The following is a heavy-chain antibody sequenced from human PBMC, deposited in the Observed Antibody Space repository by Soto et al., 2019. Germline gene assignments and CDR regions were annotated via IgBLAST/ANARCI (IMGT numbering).Heavy chain of an antibody. V-gene: IGHV3-23*01. Sequence: PGGSLRLSCAASGFTFSSYAMSWVRQAPGKGLEWVSAISGSGGSTYYADSVKGRFTISRDNSKNTLYLQMNSLRAEDTAVYYCAKDLPVNLYYYYGMDVWGQGTKVTVSS. CDR3: AKDLPVNLYYYYGMDV. J-gene: IGHJ6*02. CDR2: ISGSGGST. CDR1: GFTFSSYA.